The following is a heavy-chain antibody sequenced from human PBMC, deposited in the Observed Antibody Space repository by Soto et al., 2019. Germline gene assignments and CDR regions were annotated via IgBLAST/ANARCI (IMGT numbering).Heavy chain of an antibody. J-gene: IGHJ3*02. Sequence: QVQLVQSGAEVKKPGASVKVSCKASGYTFTSYGIIWVRPAPGQGLEWMGWIRAYNGNTNYAQKLQGRVTMTTDTSTSTAYMERRSLRSDDTAVYYCARSIAAAGPIGAFDIWGQGTMVTVSS. CDR3: ARSIAAAGPIGAFDI. CDR2: IRAYNGNT. CDR1: GYTFTSYG. V-gene: IGHV1-18*04. D-gene: IGHD6-13*01.